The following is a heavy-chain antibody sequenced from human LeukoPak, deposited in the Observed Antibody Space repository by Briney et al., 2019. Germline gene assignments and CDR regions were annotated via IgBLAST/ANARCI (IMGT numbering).Heavy chain of an antibody. D-gene: IGHD3-22*01. V-gene: IGHV1-2*02. Sequence: ASVKVSCKASGYTFTNYYLLWVRQAPGQGLEWMGWINPNSGGTKYVQKFQGRVTMTRDTSIRTVFMELSRLTSDDTAVYYCARDYYDSSGFGAFDIWGQGTMVTVSS. J-gene: IGHJ3*02. CDR1: GYTFTNYY. CDR3: ARDYYDSSGFGAFDI. CDR2: INPNSGGT.